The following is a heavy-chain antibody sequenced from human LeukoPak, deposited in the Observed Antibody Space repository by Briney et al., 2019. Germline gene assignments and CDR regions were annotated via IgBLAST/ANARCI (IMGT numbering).Heavy chain of an antibody. CDR1: GGSFSGYF. Sequence: SETLSLTCAVYGGSFSGYFWSWIRQPPGKGLEWIGEISHSGSTNYNPSLKSRVSTSVDTSKNQFSLKLSSVTAADTAVYYCARAPGIAAAGTWFDYWGQGTLVTVSS. CDR2: ISHSGST. J-gene: IGHJ4*02. CDR3: ARAPGIAAAGTWFDY. V-gene: IGHV4-34*01. D-gene: IGHD6-13*01.